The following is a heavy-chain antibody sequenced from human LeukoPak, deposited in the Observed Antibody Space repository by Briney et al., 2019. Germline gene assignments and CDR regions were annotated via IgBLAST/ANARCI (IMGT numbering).Heavy chain of an antibody. CDR1: GFTFSSYG. V-gene: IGHV3-33*06. J-gene: IGHJ4*02. D-gene: IGHD6-19*01. CDR3: AKALEVAGSIDY. CDR2: IWYDGNNK. Sequence: PGRSLRLSCAASGFTFSSYGMHWVRQAPGKGLEWVAVIWYDGNNKYYADSVKGRFTISRDNSKNTLYLQMNSLRAEDTAVYYCAKALEVAGSIDYWGQGTLVTVSS.